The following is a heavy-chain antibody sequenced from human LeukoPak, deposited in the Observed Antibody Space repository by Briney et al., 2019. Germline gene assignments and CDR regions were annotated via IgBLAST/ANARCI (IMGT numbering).Heavy chain of an antibody. D-gene: IGHD1-26*01. CDR3: ARGSGSYRPFYFLDY. V-gene: IGHV4-4*07. J-gene: IGHJ4*02. CDR2: IYTSGST. CDR1: GGTFSHYY. Sequence: PSETLSLTCSVSGGTFSHYYWSWIRQPAGKGLEWIGRIYTSGSTNYNPSLKSRVTMSVDTSQKEVSLTLTSMTAADTAVYFCARGSGSYRPFYFLDYWGQGTLVTVSS.